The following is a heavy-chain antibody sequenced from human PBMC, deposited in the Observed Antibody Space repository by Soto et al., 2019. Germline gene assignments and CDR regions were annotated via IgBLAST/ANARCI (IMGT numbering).Heavy chain of an antibody. CDR1: GYSFSTYC. D-gene: IGHD3-3*01. CDR3: ARDRSFALLEWSPSDSYGMDV. J-gene: IGHJ6*02. CDR2: ISTSNGYT. Sequence: GSVKVSCKASGYSFSTYCISWVRQSPVRGLEWMGWISTSNGYTNYAQKFQGRVSMTTDTSTNTAYMEVRSLRSDDTAFYFCARDRSFALLEWSPSDSYGMDVWGQGTSVTVSS. V-gene: IGHV1-18*01.